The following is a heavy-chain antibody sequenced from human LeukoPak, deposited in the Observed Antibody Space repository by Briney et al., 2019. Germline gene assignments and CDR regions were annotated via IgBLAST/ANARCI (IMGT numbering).Heavy chain of an antibody. V-gene: IGHV1-18*01. CDR3: ARARYYYDSSGYYSGGFDY. D-gene: IGHD3-22*01. CDR1: GYTFTSYG. J-gene: IGHJ4*02. Sequence: ASVKVSCKASGYTFTSYGISWVRQAPGQGLEWMGWISAYNGNTNYAQKLQGRVTMTTDTSTSTAYMELRSLRSDDTAVYYCARARYYYDSSGYYSGGFDYWGQGTLVTVSS. CDR2: ISAYNGNT.